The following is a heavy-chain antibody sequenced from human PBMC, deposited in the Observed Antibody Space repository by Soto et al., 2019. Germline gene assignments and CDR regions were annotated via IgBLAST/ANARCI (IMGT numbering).Heavy chain of an antibody. V-gene: IGHV4-4*02. CDR2: IYHSGST. Sequence: SETLSLTCAASGGSISSSNWWSWVRQPPGKGLEWIGEIYHSGSTNYNPSLKSRVTISVDKSKNQFSLKLSSVTAADTAVYYCARDRRRGYSYGYFYYYGMDVWGQGTTVTVS. J-gene: IGHJ6*02. CDR3: ARDRRRGYSYGYFYYYGMDV. D-gene: IGHD5-18*01. CDR1: GGSISSSNW.